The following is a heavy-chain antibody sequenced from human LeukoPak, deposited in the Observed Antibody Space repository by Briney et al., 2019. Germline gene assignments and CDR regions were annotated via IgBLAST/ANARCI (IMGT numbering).Heavy chain of an antibody. D-gene: IGHD5-18*01. CDR2: INSDGSST. CDR3: AREHSYGYVWDLFDY. J-gene: IGHJ4*02. CDR1: GFTFSSYW. Sequence: GGSLRLSCAASGFTFSSYWMHWVRQAPGKGLVWVSRINSDGSSTSYADSVKGRFTISRDNAKNSLYLQMNSLRAEDTAVYYCAREHSYGYVWDLFDYWGQGTLVTVSS. V-gene: IGHV3-74*01.